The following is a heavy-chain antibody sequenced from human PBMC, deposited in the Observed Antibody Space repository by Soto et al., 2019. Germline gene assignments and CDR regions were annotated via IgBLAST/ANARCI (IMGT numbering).Heavy chain of an antibody. V-gene: IGHV1-18*01. Sequence: QVQLVQSGAEVKKPGASVKVSCKASGYMFTSHGISWVRQAPGQGLEWMGWISAYNGDTDYAQKVQGRVTMTTATSTNTDYMELRSLTSDDTAVYYCARRHCTGGSCVVRGGWCDPWGQGTLVTVSS. CDR3: ARRHCTGGSCVVRGGWCDP. CDR2: ISAYNGDT. CDR1: GYMFTSHG. D-gene: IGHD2-15*01. J-gene: IGHJ5*02.